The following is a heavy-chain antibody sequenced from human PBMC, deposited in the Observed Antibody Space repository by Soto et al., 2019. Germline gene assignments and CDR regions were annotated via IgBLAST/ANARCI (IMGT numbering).Heavy chain of an antibody. D-gene: IGHD2-2*01. CDR3: ARDTYCSSTTCYPNFDY. CDR1: GYTLTSNG. Sequence: ASVKVSCKASGYTLTSNGISWVRQAPGQGLEWMAWINPYNGNTNYDQKCQGRVTMTTDTSTSTAYMELRSLRSDDTAVYYCARDTYCSSTTCYPNFDYWGQGTLVTVSS. CDR2: INPYNGNT. V-gene: IGHV1-18*01. J-gene: IGHJ4*02.